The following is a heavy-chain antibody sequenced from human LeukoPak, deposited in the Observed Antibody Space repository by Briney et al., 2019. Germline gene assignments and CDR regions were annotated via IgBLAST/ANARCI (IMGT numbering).Heavy chain of an antibody. CDR1: GGSISSYY. J-gene: IGHJ2*01. D-gene: IGHD2/OR15-2a*01. CDR2: IYSGGST. Sequence: ETLSLTCTVSGGSISSYYWSWVRQAPGKGLEWVSVIYSGGSTYYADSVKGRFTISRDNSKNTLYLQMNSLRAEDTAVYYCAREGTTPWYFDLWGRGTLVTVSS. V-gene: IGHV3-53*01. CDR3: AREGTTPWYFDL.